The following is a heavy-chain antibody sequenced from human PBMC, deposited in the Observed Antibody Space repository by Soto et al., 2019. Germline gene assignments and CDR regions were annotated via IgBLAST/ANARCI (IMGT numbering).Heavy chain of an antibody. CDR1: GGTFSSYA. CDR3: ARDRPIVSDPQGVYYYYYGMDV. Sequence: QVQLVQSGAEVKKPGSSVKVSCKASGGTFSSYAISWVRQAPGQGLEWMGGIIPIFGTANYAQKFQGRVTITADESTSKAYMELSSLRSEDTAVYYCARDRPIVSDPQGVYYYYYGMDVWGQGTTFTVSS. J-gene: IGHJ6*01. D-gene: IGHD1-26*01. CDR2: IIPIFGTA. V-gene: IGHV1-69*01.